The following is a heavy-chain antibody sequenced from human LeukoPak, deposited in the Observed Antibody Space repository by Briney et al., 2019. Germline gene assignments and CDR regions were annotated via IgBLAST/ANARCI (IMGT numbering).Heavy chain of an antibody. CDR1: GDSINIHY. J-gene: IGHJ6*03. V-gene: IGHV4-59*11. D-gene: IGHD2-2*01. Sequence: SETLSLTCNVSGDSINIHYYNWIRQSPGKTLEWIANIYFNGDTRYNPSLKSRATISVDTFKNQFSLKLSSVTAADTAVYYCARGTKDLVGITWYYYMDVWGKGTTVTVSS. CDR3: ARGTKDLVGITWYYYMDV. CDR2: IYFNGDT.